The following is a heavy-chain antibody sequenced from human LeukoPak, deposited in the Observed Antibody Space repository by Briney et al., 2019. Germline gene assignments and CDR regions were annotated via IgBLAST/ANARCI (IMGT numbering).Heavy chain of an antibody. CDR3: TRGAGTSWFDY. V-gene: IGHV1-2*02. J-gene: IGHJ4*02. CDR2: MNPNSGVT. CDR1: GYTFTVNY. Sequence: ASVKVSCKPSGYTFTVNYLHWVRQAPGQGLEWLGWMNPNSGVTVYAQNFLGRVTMTRDTSISTAYMELSSLTSDDTAVYYCTRGAGTSWFDYWGQGSLVTVSS. D-gene: IGHD2-2*01.